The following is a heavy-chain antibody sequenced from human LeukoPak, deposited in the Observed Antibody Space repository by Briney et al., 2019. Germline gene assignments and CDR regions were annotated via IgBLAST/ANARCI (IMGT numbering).Heavy chain of an antibody. D-gene: IGHD5-24*01. Sequence: GASVKVSCKASGYTFTGYYMHWVRQAPGQGLEWMGWINPNSGGTNYAQKFQGRVTMTRDTSISTAYMELSRLRSDDTAVYYCARDTSGMATITRRYYYYYMDVWGKGTTVTVSS. V-gene: IGHV1-2*02. CDR1: GYTFTGYY. J-gene: IGHJ6*03. CDR3: ARDTSGMATITRRYYYYYMDV. CDR2: INPNSGGT.